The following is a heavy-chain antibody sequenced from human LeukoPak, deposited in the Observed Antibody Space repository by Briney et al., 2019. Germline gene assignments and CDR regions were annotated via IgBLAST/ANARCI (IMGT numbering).Heavy chain of an antibody. CDR2: INHDGIT. CDR1: GGSFYGYH. J-gene: IGHJ4*02. D-gene: IGHD3-16*02. Sequence: SETLSLTCGVYGGSFYGYHWTWIRQPPGKGLEWIGEINHDGITNYNPSLKSRVTISVDTSQKQFSLKLTSVTAADTVVYYCARGRSYDYVWGTHRFSGAYFDHWGQGTLITVSS. V-gene: IGHV4-34*01. CDR3: ARGRSYDYVWGTHRFSGAYFDH.